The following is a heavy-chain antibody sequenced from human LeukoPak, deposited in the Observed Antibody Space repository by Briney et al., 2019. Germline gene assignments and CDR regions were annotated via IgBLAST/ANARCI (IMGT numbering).Heavy chain of an antibody. V-gene: IGHV3-23*01. CDR1: GFTFSSYD. J-gene: IGHJ4*02. CDR3: AKDRQSGTYFDY. D-gene: IGHD1-26*01. CDR2: ISGSGGST. Sequence: GGSLRLSCAASGFTFSSYDMSWVRQAPGKGLDWVSAISGSGGSTYYEDSVKGRFTISRDNSKNTVYLQMNSLRADDTAVYYCAKDRQSGTYFDYWGQGTLVTVSS.